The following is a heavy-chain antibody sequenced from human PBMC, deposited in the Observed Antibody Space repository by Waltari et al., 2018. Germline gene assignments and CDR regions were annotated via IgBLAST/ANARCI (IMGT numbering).Heavy chain of an antibody. V-gene: IGHV1-8*02. CDR2: GNANSGAT. CDR1: GYTFNNYE. D-gene: IGHD3-3*01. J-gene: IGHJ5*02. Sequence: QVQLVQSGAEVLRPGAAVKVSCQASGYTFNNYEINWVRQAAGQGLEWMGWGNANSGATTYAQKFQGRISMTLDTFTRTAYMDLGNLRSDDTAVFYSARGRDVFANFDYNWFDPWGQGTLVTVSS. CDR3: ARGRDVFANFDYNWFDP.